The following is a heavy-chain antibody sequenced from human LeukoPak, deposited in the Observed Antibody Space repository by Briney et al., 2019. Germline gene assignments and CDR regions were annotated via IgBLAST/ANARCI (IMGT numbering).Heavy chain of an antibody. V-gene: IGHV3-11*01. CDR1: ELTFSAYA. J-gene: IGHJ6*02. D-gene: IGHD3-9*01. Sequence: GGSLRLSCVGSELTFSAYAMSWVRQTPGKGLEWVSYITNGGSTIHHADSVKGRFTISRDNAKKTLYLQMNSLRAEDTAVYYCARSIGLTGGGVDVWGQGTTVTVSS. CDR2: ITNGGSTI. CDR3: ARSIGLTGGGVDV.